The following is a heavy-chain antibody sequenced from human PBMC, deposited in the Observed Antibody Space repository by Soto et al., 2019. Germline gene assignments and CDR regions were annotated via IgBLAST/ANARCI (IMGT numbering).Heavy chain of an antibody. CDR2: INHSGST. J-gene: IGHJ4*02. CDR3: ARGISMIVEVQRDAPDKYYLNS. D-gene: IGHD3-22*01. CDR1: GGSFSGHY. V-gene: IGHV4-34*01. Sequence: SQTLSLTCAVDGGSFSGHYWNWIRQPPGKGLEWIGEINHSGSTNSNPSLKSRVTISVDTSKNQFSLKLSSVTAADTAVYYCARGISMIVEVQRDAPDKYYLNSWGQVTRIAASS.